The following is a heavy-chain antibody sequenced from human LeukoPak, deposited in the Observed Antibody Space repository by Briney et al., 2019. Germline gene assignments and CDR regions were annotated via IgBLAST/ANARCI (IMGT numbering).Heavy chain of an antibody. Sequence: SVKVSCKASGGTFSSYAISWVRQAPGQGLEWVGRIIPIFGTANYAQKFQGRVTITTDESTSTAYMELSSLRSEDTAVYYCARGAFGHTNWFDPCGQGTLVTVSS. CDR2: IIPIFGTA. D-gene: IGHD1-26*01. CDR3: ARGAFGHTNWFDP. J-gene: IGHJ5*02. CDR1: GGTFSSYA. V-gene: IGHV1-69*05.